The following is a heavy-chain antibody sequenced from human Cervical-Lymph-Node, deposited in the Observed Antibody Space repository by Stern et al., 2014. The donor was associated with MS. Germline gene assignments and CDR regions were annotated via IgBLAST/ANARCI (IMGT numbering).Heavy chain of an antibody. Sequence: QVQLVESGAELKKPGASVKVSCKSSGYTFTDYYLHWVRQAPGQGLEWVGWIDPYNGCTNHAPKFEGRVTIARGPSIDTAYMELRGLTSDDTAVYYCARGIPRMDSVLSPFMCSFESWGQGTQITVSS. V-gene: IGHV1-2*07. J-gene: IGHJ4*02. CDR3: ARGIPRMDSVLSPFMCSFES. CDR2: IDPYNGCT. CDR1: GYTFTDYY. D-gene: IGHD3-16*01.